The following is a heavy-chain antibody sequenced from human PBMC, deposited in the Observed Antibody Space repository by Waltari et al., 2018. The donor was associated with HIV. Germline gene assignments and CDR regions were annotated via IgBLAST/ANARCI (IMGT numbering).Heavy chain of an antibody. J-gene: IGHJ4*02. D-gene: IGHD3-22*01. V-gene: IGHV3-74*01. Sequence: EVQLVESGGGLVQPGGSLRLSCAASGFSFSSYWMYWVRQAPGRGLVWGLRRYTDGTGARYAESVKGRFTISRDNAKNTLYLQINSLRPEDTAVYYCASFLDDTSGYHYWGSNYFDNWGQGTLVTVSS. CDR3: ASFLDDTSGYHYWGSNYFDN. CDR2: RYTDGTGA. CDR1: GFSFSSYW.